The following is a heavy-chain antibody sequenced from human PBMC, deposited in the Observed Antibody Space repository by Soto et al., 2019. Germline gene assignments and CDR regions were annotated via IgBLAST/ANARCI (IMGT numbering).Heavy chain of an antibody. J-gene: IGHJ5*02. CDR3: ARDQGVVVTADNWFDP. Sequence: SETLSLTCTVSGASITDSSWVWIRRPAGKGLEWIGRIFSSGCTNYNPSLKGRITMSLDTSKNQFSLKLNSATATDTAVYFCARDQGVVVTADNWFDPWGQGILVTVSS. CDR2: IFSSGCT. D-gene: IGHD2-21*02. CDR1: GASITDSS. V-gene: IGHV4-4*07.